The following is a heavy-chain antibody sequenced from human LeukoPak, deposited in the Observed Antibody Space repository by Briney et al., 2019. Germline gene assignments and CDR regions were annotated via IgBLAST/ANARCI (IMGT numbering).Heavy chain of an antibody. CDR2: ISSSSSYI. D-gene: IGHD3-22*01. CDR3: ATDRGYSSFDY. CDR1: GFTFSNSG. Sequence: GGSLRLSCAVSGFTFSNSGMNWVRQAPGKGLEWVSSISSSSSYIYYADSVKGRFTISRDNAKNSLYLQMNSLRAEDTAVYYCATDRGYSSFDYWGQGTLVTVSS. J-gene: IGHJ4*02. V-gene: IGHV3-21*01.